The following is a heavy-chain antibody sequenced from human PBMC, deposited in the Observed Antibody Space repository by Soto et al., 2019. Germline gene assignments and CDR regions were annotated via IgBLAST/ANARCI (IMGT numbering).Heavy chain of an antibody. J-gene: IGHJ3*02. CDR1: GYNFTSYG. CDR2: ISAYNGNT. D-gene: IGHD3-10*01. CDR3: AKDFNRGVICAFDI. V-gene: IGHV1-18*01. Sequence: ASMKVSCKASGYNFTSYGISWVRQAPGQGLDEMGWISAYNGNTNYAQKLQGRVTMTTDTSTSTAYMELRSLRSDDTAIYYCAKDFNRGVICAFDIWGQGTMVTVSS.